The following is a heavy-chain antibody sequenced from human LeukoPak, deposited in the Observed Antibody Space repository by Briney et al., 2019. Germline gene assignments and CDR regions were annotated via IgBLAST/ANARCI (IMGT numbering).Heavy chain of an antibody. Sequence: ASVKVSCKASEYTFTAYYMHWMRQAPGQGLEWMGLINPTGDSTAYAQKFQGRATMTRDMSTSTDYMELSSLRSEDTAIYYCARDNSVGDNAWWFDPWGQGTLVTVSS. V-gene: IGHV1-46*01. D-gene: IGHD1-26*01. CDR3: ARDNSVGDNAWWFDP. J-gene: IGHJ5*02. CDR2: INPTGDST. CDR1: EYTFTAYY.